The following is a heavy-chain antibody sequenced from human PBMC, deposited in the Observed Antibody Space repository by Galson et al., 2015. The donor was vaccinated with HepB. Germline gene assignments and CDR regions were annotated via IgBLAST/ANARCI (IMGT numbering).Heavy chain of an antibody. Sequence: PALVKPTQTLTLTCTFSGFSLSTSGVGVGWIRQPPGKALEWLALIYWDDDKRYSPSLKSRLTITKDTSKNQVVLTMTNMDPVDTATYYCAHSIEQWLVPPLYFGYWGQGTLVTVSS. CDR2: IYWDDDK. J-gene: IGHJ4*02. V-gene: IGHV2-5*02. CDR3: AHSIEQWLVPPLYFGY. D-gene: IGHD6-19*01. CDR1: GFSLSTSGVG.